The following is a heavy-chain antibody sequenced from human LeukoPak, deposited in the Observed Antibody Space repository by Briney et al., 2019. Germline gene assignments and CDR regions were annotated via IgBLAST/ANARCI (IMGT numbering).Heavy chain of an antibody. D-gene: IGHD3-10*01. J-gene: IGHJ5*02. Sequence: ASVKVSCKASGYTFTSYGISWVRQAPGQGLEWMGIINPSGGSTSYAQKFQGRVTMTRDMSTSTVYMELSSLRSEDTAVYYCARGTMVRGVITGWFDPWGQGTLVTVSS. CDR2: INPSGGST. CDR1: GYTFTSYG. V-gene: IGHV1-46*01. CDR3: ARGTMVRGVITGWFDP.